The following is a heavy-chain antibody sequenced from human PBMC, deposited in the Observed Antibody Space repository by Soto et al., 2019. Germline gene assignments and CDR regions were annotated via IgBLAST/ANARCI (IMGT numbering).Heavy chain of an antibody. Sequence: QVQLQESGPGLVKPSETLSLTCTVSGGSISSYYWSWIRQPPGKGLEWIGYIYYSGGTNYNPSLKSRVTISVDTSKNQFSLKLSSVTAADTAVYYCARVRGEVLSTLFAYFDYWGQGTLVTVSS. CDR3: ARVRGEVLSTLFAYFDY. CDR2: IYYSGGT. J-gene: IGHJ4*02. V-gene: IGHV4-59*01. D-gene: IGHD3-10*01. CDR1: GGSISSYY.